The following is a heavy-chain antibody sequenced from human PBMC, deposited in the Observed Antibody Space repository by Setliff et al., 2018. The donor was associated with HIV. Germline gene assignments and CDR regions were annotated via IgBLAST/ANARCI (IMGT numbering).Heavy chain of an antibody. CDR1: GYTFTSYY. Sequence: GASVKVSCKASGYTFTSYYMHWVRQAPGQGLEWMGIINPNSGDTNYAQKFRGRATMTRDTSINTAYMDLGRLRSDDTAVYYCARRGVGTSDAFDLWGQGTMVTVS. D-gene: IGHD2-8*01. CDR3: ARRGVGTSDAFDL. J-gene: IGHJ3*01. CDR2: INPNSGDT. V-gene: IGHV1-2*02.